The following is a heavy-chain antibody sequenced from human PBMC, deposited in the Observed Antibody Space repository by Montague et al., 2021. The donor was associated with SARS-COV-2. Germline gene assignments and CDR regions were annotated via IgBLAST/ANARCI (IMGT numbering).Heavy chain of an antibody. Sequence: SETLSLTRTVSGGSISSYYWSWIRQPPGKELEWIGYIYYSGSTNXNPSLKSRVTISVDTSKKQFSLKLSSVTAADTAVYYCARAGRVRFLEYGMDVWGQGTTVTVSS. CDR3: ARAGRVRFLEYGMDV. V-gene: IGHV4-59*01. D-gene: IGHD3-3*01. J-gene: IGHJ6*02. CDR2: IYYSGST. CDR1: GGSISSYY.